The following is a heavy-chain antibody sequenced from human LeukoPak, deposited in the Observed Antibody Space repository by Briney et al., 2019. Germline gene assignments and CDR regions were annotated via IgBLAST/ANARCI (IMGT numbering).Heavy chain of an antibody. D-gene: IGHD3-10*01. CDR1: GYTFTGYA. V-gene: IGHV1-2*02. CDR3: ARVGVPTSQSYMGA. Sequence: GASVKVSCKASGYTFTGYAIHWMRQAPGQGLEWMGWIIPNTGATNYAQKFQGRVTMTRDTSISTAYMELSSLRSDDTAVYYCARVGVPTSQSYMGAWGKGTTVTVSS. J-gene: IGHJ6*03. CDR2: IIPNTGAT.